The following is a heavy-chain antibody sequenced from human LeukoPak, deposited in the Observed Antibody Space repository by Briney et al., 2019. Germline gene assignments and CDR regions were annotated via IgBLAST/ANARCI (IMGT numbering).Heavy chain of an antibody. V-gene: IGHV5-51*01. CDR3: ARRGSSFGNWFDP. Sequence: GESLKISCKGSGYSFTSYWIGWVRQMPGKGLEWMGIIYPGDSDTRYSPSFQGQVTISADKSISTAYLQWSSLKASDTAMYYYARRGSSFGNWFDPWGQGTLVTVSS. CDR1: GYSFTSYW. D-gene: IGHD6-13*01. CDR2: IYPGDSDT. J-gene: IGHJ5*02.